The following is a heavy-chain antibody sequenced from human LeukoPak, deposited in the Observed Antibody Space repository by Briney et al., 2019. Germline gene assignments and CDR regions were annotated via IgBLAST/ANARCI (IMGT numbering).Heavy chain of an antibody. CDR1: GGSISSYY. J-gene: IGHJ5*02. CDR2: IYYSGST. CDR3: ARAEGYSYGYWFDP. V-gene: IGHV4-59*01. D-gene: IGHD5-18*01. Sequence: SETLSLTCTVSGGSISSYYWSWIRQPPGKGLEWIRYIYYSGSTNYNPSLKSRVTISVDTSKNQFSLKLSSVTAADTAVYYCARAEGYSYGYWFDPWGQGTLVTVSS.